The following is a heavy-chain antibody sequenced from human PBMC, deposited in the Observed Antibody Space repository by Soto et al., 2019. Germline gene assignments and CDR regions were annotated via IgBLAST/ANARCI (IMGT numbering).Heavy chain of an antibody. D-gene: IGHD4-4*01. J-gene: IGHJ5*02. V-gene: IGHV4-39*01. CDR2: IFYSGST. CDR1: SDSIYICSYY. CDR3: ARHPSFHSNPFFWFDP. Sequence: PSETLALTCTVSSDSIYICSYYWGWIRQPPGKGLEWIGSIFYSGSTYHNPSLKSRATISVDTSKNQFSLRLSSVTAADTAVYYCARHPSFHSNPFFWFDPWGQGTLVTVSS.